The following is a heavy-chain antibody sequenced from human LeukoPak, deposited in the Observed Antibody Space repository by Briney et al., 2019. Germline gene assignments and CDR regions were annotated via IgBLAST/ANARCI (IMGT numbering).Heavy chain of an antibody. CDR2: INHGGTT. CDR1: GGSFSNYY. Sequence: SETPSLTCAVYGGSFSNYYWSWIRQPPGKGLEWIGEINHGGTTKYNPSLKSRVTISVDTSKNQISLKLNSVTATDTAVYYCARITENLPERGIDHWGQGSLVTVSS. J-gene: IGHJ4*02. V-gene: IGHV4-34*01. CDR3: ARITENLPERGIDH. D-gene: IGHD3-16*01.